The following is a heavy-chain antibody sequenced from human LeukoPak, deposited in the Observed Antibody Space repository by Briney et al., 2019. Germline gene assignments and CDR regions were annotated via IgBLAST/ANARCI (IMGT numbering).Heavy chain of an antibody. D-gene: IGHD5-24*01. CDR3: ARDLGVEMATTPTSPFDY. CDR1: GFTFSSYS. CDR2: ISSSSSYI. J-gene: IGHJ4*02. Sequence: AGGSLRLSCAASGFTFSSYSMNWVRQAPGKGLEWVSSISSSSSYIYYADSVKGRFTISRDNAKNSLYLQMNSLRAEDTAVYYCARDLGVEMATTPTSPFDYWGQGTLVTVSS. V-gene: IGHV3-21*01.